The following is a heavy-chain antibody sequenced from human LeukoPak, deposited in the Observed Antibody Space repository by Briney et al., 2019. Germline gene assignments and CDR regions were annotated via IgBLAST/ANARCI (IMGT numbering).Heavy chain of an antibody. Sequence: GGSLRLSCAASGFTLSSYAMHWVRQAPGKGLEWVAVISYDGGNNYYADSVKGRFTISRDNSKNTLYLQMNSLRGEDTAVYYCARGGGYCSSTSCSTPDYWGQGTLVTVSS. V-gene: IGHV3-30*04. CDR1: GFTLSSYA. CDR3: ARGGGYCSSTSCSTPDY. CDR2: ISYDGGNN. D-gene: IGHD2-2*01. J-gene: IGHJ4*02.